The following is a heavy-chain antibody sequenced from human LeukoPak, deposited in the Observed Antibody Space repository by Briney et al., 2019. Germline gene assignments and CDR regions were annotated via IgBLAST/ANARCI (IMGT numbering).Heavy chain of an antibody. CDR2: IKQDESEK. CDR3: VRDETWNFGLSWYDGYDI. J-gene: IGHJ3*02. V-gene: IGHV3-7*01. Sequence: GGSLRLSCAASGFTFSNSWMSWVRQAPGKGLEWVANIKQDESEKNYVDSVKGRFTISRDNAKDSLYLQMNSLRVEDTAVYYCVRDETWNFGLSWYDGYDIWGQGTMVTVSS. D-gene: IGHD1-7*01. CDR1: GFTFSNSW.